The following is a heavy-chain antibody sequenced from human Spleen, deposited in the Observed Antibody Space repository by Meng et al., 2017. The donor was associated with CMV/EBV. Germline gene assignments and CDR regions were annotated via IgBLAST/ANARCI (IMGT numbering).Heavy chain of an antibody. D-gene: IGHD1-26*01. CDR2: ISSSSAYI. CDR1: GFTFSSYT. V-gene: IGHV3-21*01. Sequence: SGFTFSSYTMNWVRQAPGKGLEWVSSISSSSAYIYYADLVKGRFTISRDNAKNSLYLQMNSLRAEDTAVYYCGRESEVGETVVFDYWGQGTLVTVSS. CDR3: GRESEVGETVVFDY. J-gene: IGHJ4*02.